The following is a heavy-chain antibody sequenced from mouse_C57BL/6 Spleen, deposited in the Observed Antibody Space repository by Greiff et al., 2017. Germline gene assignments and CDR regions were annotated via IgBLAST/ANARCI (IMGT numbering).Heavy chain of an antibody. CDR2: IYPGSGST. Sequence: QVQLKQPGAELVKPGASVKMSCKASGYTFTSYWITWVKQRPGQGLEWIGDIYPGSGSTNYNEKFKSKATLTVDTSSSTAYMQLSSLTSEDSAVYYCARFGEGDAMDYWGQGTSVTVSS. J-gene: IGHJ4*01. CDR1: GYTFTSYW. CDR3: ARFGEGDAMDY. V-gene: IGHV1-55*01. D-gene: IGHD2-13*01.